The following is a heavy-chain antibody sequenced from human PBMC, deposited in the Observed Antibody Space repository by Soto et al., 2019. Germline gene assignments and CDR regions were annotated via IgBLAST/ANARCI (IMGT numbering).Heavy chain of an antibody. Sequence: GVLRLSCEGPGFTFSDYGFHWVRQAPGKGLEWVAMISYDGSDRYYRDSVQGRFTISRDDSKNTVFLQMNSLRTEDTAMYYCARSTYCNGGSCYPQYWGPGTLVTVSS. CDR2: ISYDGSDR. CDR1: GFTFSDYG. CDR3: ARSTYCNGGSCYPQY. D-gene: IGHD2-15*01. J-gene: IGHJ4*02. V-gene: IGHV3-30*03.